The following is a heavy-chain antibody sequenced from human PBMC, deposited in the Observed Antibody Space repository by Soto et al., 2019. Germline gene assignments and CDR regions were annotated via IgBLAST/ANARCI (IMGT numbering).Heavy chain of an antibody. J-gene: IGHJ6*02. CDR3: ARGRDIVATIASGGGMDV. CDR2: IIPIFGTA. V-gene: IGHV1-69*13. D-gene: IGHD5-12*01. Sequence: SVKVSCKASGGTFSSCAISWVRQAPGQGLEWMGGIIPIFGTANYAQKFQGRVTITADESTSTAYMELSSLRSEDTAVYYCARGRDIVATIASGGGMDVWGQGTTVTVSS. CDR1: GGTFSSCA.